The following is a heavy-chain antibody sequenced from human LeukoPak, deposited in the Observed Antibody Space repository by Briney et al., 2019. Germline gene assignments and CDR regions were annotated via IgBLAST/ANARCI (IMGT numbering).Heavy chain of an antibody. V-gene: IGHV5-51*01. CDR3: ARHDRGTTVIPD. Sequence: MGIIYPRDSNTSSSPTFQGQVTISPDKSISTASLQWSSLKASDTAMYYCARHDRGTTVIPDWGQGTLVTVSS. CDR2: IYPRDSNT. D-gene: IGHD4-17*01. J-gene: IGHJ4*02.